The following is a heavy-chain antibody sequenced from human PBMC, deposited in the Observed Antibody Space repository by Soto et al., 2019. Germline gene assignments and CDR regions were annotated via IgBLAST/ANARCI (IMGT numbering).Heavy chain of an antibody. Sequence: SETLSLTCAVYGDYFSGYYWTWIRQPPGKGLEWIGEIHDSGSTNYNPSLKSRVTISVDTSKNQFSLKLTSVTAADTALYYCAKGHRRDDSSGYYYDWGPGTLVTVS. CDR3: AKGHRRDDSSGYYYD. CDR1: GDYFSGYY. V-gene: IGHV4-34*01. J-gene: IGHJ4*02. D-gene: IGHD3-22*01. CDR2: IHDSGST.